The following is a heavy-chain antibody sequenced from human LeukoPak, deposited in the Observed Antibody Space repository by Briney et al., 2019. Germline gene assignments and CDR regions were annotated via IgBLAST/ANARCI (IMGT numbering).Heavy chain of an antibody. V-gene: IGHV4-59*01. J-gene: IGHJ4*02. CDR1: GGSISSYY. D-gene: IGHD5-24*01. Sequence: PSETLSLTCTVSGGSISSYYWSWIRQPPGKGLEWIGYIYYSGSTNYNPSLKSRVTISVDTSKNQFSLKLSSVTAADTAVYYCARGRDGYNLYYFDYWGQGTLVTVSS. CDR3: ARGRDGYNLYYFDY. CDR2: IYYSGST.